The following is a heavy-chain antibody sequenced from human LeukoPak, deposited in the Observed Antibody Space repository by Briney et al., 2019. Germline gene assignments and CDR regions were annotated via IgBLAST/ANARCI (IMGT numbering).Heavy chain of an antibody. V-gene: IGHV3-23*01. CDR1: GFTFSNYA. D-gene: IGHD6-6*01. CDR3: ARSSYSSSSSV. Sequence: GGSLRLSCTASGFTFSNYAMTWVRQAPGKGLEWVSTISGSGGSIHYADSVKGRFTISRDSSKNTLYLQMNSLRADDTAVYYCARSSYSSSSSVWGQGTMVTVSS. CDR2: ISGSGGSI. J-gene: IGHJ3*01.